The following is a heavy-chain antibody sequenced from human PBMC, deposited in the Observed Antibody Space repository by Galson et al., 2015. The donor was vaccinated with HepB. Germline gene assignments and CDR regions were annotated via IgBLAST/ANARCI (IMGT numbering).Heavy chain of an antibody. CDR2: IWKDGTNK. J-gene: IGHJ4*02. Sequence: SLRLSCAASEFTFSNYGMHWVRQAPGKGLEWVALIWKDGTNKYYADSVKGRFTISRDNSENTMYLQVNSLRAEDSAVYYCVREVRNGWYYFDYWGPGAQVTVSS. CDR1: EFTFSNYG. D-gene: IGHD6-19*01. CDR3: VREVRNGWYYFDY. V-gene: IGHV3-33*01.